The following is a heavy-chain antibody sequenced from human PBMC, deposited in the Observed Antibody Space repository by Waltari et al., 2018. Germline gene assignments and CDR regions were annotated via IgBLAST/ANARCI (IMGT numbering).Heavy chain of an antibody. CDR2: IHYSGST. V-gene: IGHV4-34*01. J-gene: IGHJ4*02. Sequence: QVQLHQWGAGQLKPSETLSLTCAVPGESFLGYFWSWIRQSPGKGLEWLGSIHYSGSTNYNPTLESRLSLSVDTTKKRFSLSLTSVTAADTAVYYCARGPDRAKAGIDWGQGTLVTVSS. D-gene: IGHD5-18*01. CDR1: GESFLGYF. CDR3: ARGPDRAKAGID.